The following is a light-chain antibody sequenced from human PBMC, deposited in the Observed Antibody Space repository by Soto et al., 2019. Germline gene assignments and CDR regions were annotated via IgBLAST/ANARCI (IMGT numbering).Light chain of an antibody. J-gene: IGKJ3*01. CDR2: AAS. CDR1: QVISSY. Sequence: IQLTQSPSSLSASVGDRVTITCRASQVISSYLAWYQQKPGKAPKLLIYAASTLQSGVPSRFSGSGAGADFTLTISSLQPEEFATYYCQQLNTYPFTFGPGTKVDIK. CDR3: QQLNTYPFT. V-gene: IGKV1-9*01.